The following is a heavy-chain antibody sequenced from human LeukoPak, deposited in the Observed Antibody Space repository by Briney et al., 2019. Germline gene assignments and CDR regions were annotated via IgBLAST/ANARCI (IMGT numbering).Heavy chain of an antibody. Sequence: ASVKVSCKASGYTLTGYYMHCVRQAPGQGLGCMGWINPNSGGTNYTQKFQGRVTMTRDTSISTAYMELSRLRSDDTAVYYCARAARVAAKTLLDYWGQGTLVTVSS. D-gene: IGHD2-15*01. V-gene: IGHV1-2*02. CDR3: ARAARVAAKTLLDY. J-gene: IGHJ4*02. CDR2: INPNSGGT. CDR1: GYTLTGYY.